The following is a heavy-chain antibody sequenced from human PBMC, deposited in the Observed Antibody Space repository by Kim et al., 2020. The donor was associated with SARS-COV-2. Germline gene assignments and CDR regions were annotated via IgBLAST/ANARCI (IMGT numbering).Heavy chain of an antibody. J-gene: IGHJ6*02. D-gene: IGHD2-8*01. V-gene: IGHV3-7*03. Sequence: GGSLRLSCAASGFTFSSYWMSWVRQAPGKGLEWVSNIKQDGSKKYYVDSVKGRFTISRDNAKNSLYLQMNSLRAEDTAVYYCARDMLFRAATEYYYYYGRDVWGRSTSVTVPS. CDR1: GFTFSSYW. CDR2: IKQDGSKK. CDR3: ARDMLFRAATEYYYYYGRDV.